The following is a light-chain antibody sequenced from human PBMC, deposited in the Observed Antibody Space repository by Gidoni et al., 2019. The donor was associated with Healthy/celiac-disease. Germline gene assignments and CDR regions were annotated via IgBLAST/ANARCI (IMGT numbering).Light chain of an antibody. J-gene: IGLJ2*01. Sequence: QSALTHPASVSGSPGQSITISCTGTSSDVGGYNYVSWYQQQPGKAPKLMIYDVSNRPSGVSNRFSGSKTGNTASLTIYGLQAEDEADYYCSSYTRRSTVVFGGGTKLTVL. V-gene: IGLV2-14*03. CDR3: SSYTRRSTVV. CDR2: DVS. CDR1: SSDVGGYNY.